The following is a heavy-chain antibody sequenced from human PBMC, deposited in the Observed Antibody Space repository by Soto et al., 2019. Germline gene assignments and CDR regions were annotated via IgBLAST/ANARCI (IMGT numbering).Heavy chain of an antibody. CDR2: IYYSGST. D-gene: IGHD4-17*01. V-gene: IGHV4-30-4*01. J-gene: IGHJ4*02. CDR3: ARGGSYGDYSQVLFDY. Sequence: QVQLQESGPGLVKPSQTLSLTCTVSGGSISSGDYYWSWIRQPPGKGLEWIGYIYYSGSTYYNPSPKSRVTISVDTSKNQFSLKLSSVTAAVTAVYYCARGGSYGDYSQVLFDYWGQGTLVTVSS. CDR1: GGSISSGDYY.